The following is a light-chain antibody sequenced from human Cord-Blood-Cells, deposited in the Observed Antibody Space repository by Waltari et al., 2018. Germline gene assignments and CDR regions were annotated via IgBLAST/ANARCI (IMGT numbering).Light chain of an antibody. V-gene: IGLV2-11*01. CDR1: SSDVGGYNY. CDR3: CSYAGSSTWV. J-gene: IGLJ3*02. Sequence: QSALTQPRSVSGSPGQSVTISCTGTSSDVGGYNYFSWSQQHPGKAPELMIYDCSKRPSGVPDRFSGSKSGNTASLTISGLQAEDEADYYCCSYAGSSTWVFGGGTKLTVL. CDR2: DCS.